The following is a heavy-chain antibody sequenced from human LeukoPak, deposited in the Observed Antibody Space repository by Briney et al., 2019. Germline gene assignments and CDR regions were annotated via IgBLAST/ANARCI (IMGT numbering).Heavy chain of an antibody. V-gene: IGHV4-59*11. CDR1: GGSITRHY. CDR3: ATLKRGSIYGYFDF. Sequence: PSETLSLTCTVPGGSITRHYWSWIRQPPGKGLEWIAYVLDSVRTKDNPSLQSRLTLSADTSKNQFSLRLSSVTAADTAVYYCATLKRGSIYGYFDFWGQGIKVTVSS. D-gene: IGHD5-18*01. J-gene: IGHJ4*02. CDR2: VLDSVRT.